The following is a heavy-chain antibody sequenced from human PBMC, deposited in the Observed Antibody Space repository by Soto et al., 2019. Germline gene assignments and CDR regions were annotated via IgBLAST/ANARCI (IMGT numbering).Heavy chain of an antibody. Sequence: QVQLVESGGGVVQPGRSLRLSCAASGFTFSSYAMHWVRQAPGKGLEWVAVISYDGSNKYYADSVKGRFTISRDNSTNTLYLQMNSLRAEDTAVYYCARGPYDYGDLRADAFDIWGQGTMVTVSS. CDR3: ARGPYDYGDLRADAFDI. J-gene: IGHJ3*02. CDR1: GFTFSSYA. CDR2: ISYDGSNK. V-gene: IGHV3-30-3*01. D-gene: IGHD4-17*01.